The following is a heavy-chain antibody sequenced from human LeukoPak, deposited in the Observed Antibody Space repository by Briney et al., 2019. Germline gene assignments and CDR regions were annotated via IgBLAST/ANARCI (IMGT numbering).Heavy chain of an antibody. Sequence: GGSLRLSCAASGFTFSSYAMHWVRQAPGKGLEWVAVISYDGSNKYYADSVKGRFTISRDNSKNTLYLQMNSLRAEDTAVYYCAKARAAYCGGDCYPHLDYWGQGTLVTVSS. D-gene: IGHD2-21*02. CDR1: GFTFSSYA. CDR2: ISYDGSNK. V-gene: IGHV3-30-3*01. CDR3: AKARAAYCGGDCYPHLDY. J-gene: IGHJ4*02.